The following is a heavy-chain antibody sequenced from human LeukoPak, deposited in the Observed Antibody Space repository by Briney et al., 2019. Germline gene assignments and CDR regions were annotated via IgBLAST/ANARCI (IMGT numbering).Heavy chain of an antibody. CDR2: INPNSGGT. D-gene: IGHD2-21*02. Sequence: ASVKVSCKVSGYTLTELSMHWVRQAPGQGLEWMGWINPNSGGTNYAQKFQGRVTMTRDTSISTAYMELSRLRSDDTAVYYCARDPRGDLYAFDIWGQGTMVTVSS. J-gene: IGHJ3*02. CDR1: GYTLTELS. CDR3: ARDPRGDLYAFDI. V-gene: IGHV1-2*02.